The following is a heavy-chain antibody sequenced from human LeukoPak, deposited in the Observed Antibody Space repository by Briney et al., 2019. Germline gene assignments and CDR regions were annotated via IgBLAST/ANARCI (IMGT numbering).Heavy chain of an antibody. CDR3: AAWATVTYLSFDY. D-gene: IGHD4-11*01. V-gene: IGHV1-58*01. J-gene: IGHJ4*02. Sequence: SVKVSCKASGFTFTSSAVQWVRQARGQRLEWIGWIVVGSGNTNYAQKFQERVTITRDMSTSTAYMELSSLRSEDTAVYYCAAWATVTYLSFDYWGQGTLVTVSS. CDR2: IVVGSGNT. CDR1: GFTFTSSA.